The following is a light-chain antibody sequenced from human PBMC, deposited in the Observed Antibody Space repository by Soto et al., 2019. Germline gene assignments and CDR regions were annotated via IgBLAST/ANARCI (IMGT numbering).Light chain of an antibody. J-gene: IGKJ5*01. V-gene: IGKV4-1*01. CDR2: WAS. Sequence: DIVMTKSTDSLAVFLGERATINCRSNQSLFYNSYRKNYLVWYRQKPGQPPQLLIYWASARESGVPERFSGSGSGTDFTLTIDNLQAEDVAVYYCQQYLDTPITFGQGTRLEIK. CDR1: QSLFYNSYRKNY. CDR3: QQYLDTPIT.